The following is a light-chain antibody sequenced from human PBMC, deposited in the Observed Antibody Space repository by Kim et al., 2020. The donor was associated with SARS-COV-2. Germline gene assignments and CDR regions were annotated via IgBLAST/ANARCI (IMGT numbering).Light chain of an antibody. CDR3: QQYGSSPVT. CDR2: DAS. J-gene: IGKJ1*01. V-gene: IGKV3-20*01. Sequence: SPGARRAPTCRASSSGISKPLGWYQQKPGQAPRVLIYDASSRDTGIPDRFSGSGSGTDFTLTITSLEPEDFAVYYCQQYGSSPVTFGQGTKVDIK. CDR1: SSGISKP.